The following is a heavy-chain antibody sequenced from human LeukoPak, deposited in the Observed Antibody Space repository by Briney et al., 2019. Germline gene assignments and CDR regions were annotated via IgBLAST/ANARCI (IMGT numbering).Heavy chain of an antibody. D-gene: IGHD6-19*01. J-gene: IGHJ4*02. Sequence: GASVKVSCKASGYTFTFFYIHGVRQAPGQGLEWMGIINPSGGSTSYAQKFQGRVTMTRDMSTSTVYMELSSLRSEDTAVYYCARTPKPRYSSGWYGYWGQGTLVTVSS. CDR3: ARTPKPRYSSGWYGY. CDR2: INPSGGST. V-gene: IGHV1-46*01. CDR1: GYTFTFFY.